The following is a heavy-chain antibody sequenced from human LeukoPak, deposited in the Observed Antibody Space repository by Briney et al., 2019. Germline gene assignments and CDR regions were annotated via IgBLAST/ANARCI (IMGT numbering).Heavy chain of an antibody. V-gene: IGHV3-15*01. CDR2: IKSKTDGGTT. CDR3: TTDRYSGYV. CDR1: GFSFSLYS. J-gene: IGHJ4*02. Sequence: GGSLRLSCAASGFSFSLYSMNWVRQAPGEGLEWVGRIKSKTDGGTTDYAAPVKGRFTISRDDSKNTLYLQMNSLKTEDTAVYYCTTDRYSGYVWGQGTLVTVSS. D-gene: IGHD5-12*01.